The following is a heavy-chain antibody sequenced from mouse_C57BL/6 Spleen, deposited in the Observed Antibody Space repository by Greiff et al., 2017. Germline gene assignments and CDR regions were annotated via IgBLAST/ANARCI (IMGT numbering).Heavy chain of an antibody. Sequence: QVQLQQSGAELVRPGTSVKVSCKASGYAFTNYLTEWVKQRPGQGLEWIGVINPGSGGTNYNETFKGKATLTADKYSSTAYMQLSSLTSEDSAVYFCARGYYGSSHWYFDVWGTGTTVTVSS. CDR1: GYAFTNYL. CDR2: INPGSGGT. CDR3: ARGYYGSSHWYFDV. J-gene: IGHJ1*03. V-gene: IGHV1-54*01. D-gene: IGHD1-1*01.